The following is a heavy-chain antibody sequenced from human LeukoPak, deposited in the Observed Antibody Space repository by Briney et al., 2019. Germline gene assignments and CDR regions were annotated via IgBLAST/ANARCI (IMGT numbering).Heavy chain of an antibody. CDR3: ARAAYASSPDY. V-gene: IGHV3-21*01. D-gene: IGHD2-2*01. Sequence: PGGSLRLSCAASGFTFSAYSMNWVRQAPGKGLEWVSSISTSSSYIYYADSVKGRFTVSRDNAKNSLFLQMNSLRAEDTALYYCARAAYASSPDYWGQGTLVTVSS. CDR1: GFTFSAYS. CDR2: ISTSSSYI. J-gene: IGHJ4*02.